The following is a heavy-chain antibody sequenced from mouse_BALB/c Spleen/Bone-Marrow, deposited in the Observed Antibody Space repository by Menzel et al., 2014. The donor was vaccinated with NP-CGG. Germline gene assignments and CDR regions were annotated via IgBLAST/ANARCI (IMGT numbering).Heavy chain of an antibody. V-gene: IGHV1S81*02. CDR1: GYTFTSYW. CDR3: ARTTTVVATYYFDY. D-gene: IGHD1-1*01. CDR2: INPSNGRT. Sequence: QVHVKQSGAELVKPGASVKLSCKASGYTFTSYWMHWVKQRPEQGLEWIGEINPSNGRTNYNEKFKSKATLTVDKSSSTAYMQLSSLTSEDSAVYYCARTTTVVATYYFDYWGQGTTLTVSS. J-gene: IGHJ2*01.